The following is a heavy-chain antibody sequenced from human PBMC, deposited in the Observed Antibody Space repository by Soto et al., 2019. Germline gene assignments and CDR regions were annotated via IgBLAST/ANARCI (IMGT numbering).Heavy chain of an antibody. CDR2: IIPIFGTA. D-gene: IGHD3-22*01. Sequence: ASVKVSCKASGGTFSSYAISWVRQAPGQGLEWMGGIIPIFGTANYAQKFQGRVTITADESTSTAYMELSSLRSEDTAVYYCARSGSSGYHEDYWGQGTLVTVSS. CDR3: ARSGSSGYHEDY. CDR1: GGTFSSYA. J-gene: IGHJ4*02. V-gene: IGHV1-69*13.